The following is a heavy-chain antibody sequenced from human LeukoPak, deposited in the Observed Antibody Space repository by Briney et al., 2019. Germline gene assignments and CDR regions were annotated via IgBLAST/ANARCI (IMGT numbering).Heavy chain of an antibody. V-gene: IGHV3-9*01. Sequence: PGRSLRLSCAASGFTFDDYAMHWVRQAPGKGLEWVSGISWNSGSIGYADSVKGRFTISRDNAKNSLYLQMNSLRAEDTALYYCVKDMDYSGWSCFDYWGQGTLVTVSS. CDR1: GFTFDDYA. CDR2: ISWNSGSI. J-gene: IGHJ4*02. CDR3: VKDMDYSGWSCFDY. D-gene: IGHD3-10*01.